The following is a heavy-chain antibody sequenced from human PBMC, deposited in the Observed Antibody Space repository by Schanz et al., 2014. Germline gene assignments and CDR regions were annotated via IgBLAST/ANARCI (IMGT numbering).Heavy chain of an antibody. D-gene: IGHD3-10*01. CDR3: AKEGTVVSGSPRDY. CDR2: IDGRGITT. CDR1: GFTFSNCD. Sequence: EVHLEESGGGLVQPGGSQRLSCAVSGFTFSNCDMTWVRQAPGKGLEWVAIIDGRGITTFYADSVKGRFTISRDNAKNTVYLQMNSLRDDDTAVYYCAKEGTVVSGSPRDYWGRGTLVTVSS. V-gene: IGHV3-23*04. J-gene: IGHJ4*02.